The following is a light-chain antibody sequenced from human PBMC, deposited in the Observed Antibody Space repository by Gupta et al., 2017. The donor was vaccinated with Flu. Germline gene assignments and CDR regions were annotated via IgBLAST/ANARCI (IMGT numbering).Light chain of an antibody. CDR1: QNVNGN. V-gene: IGKV3-15*01. CDR3: QQYNVWPPLT. Sequence: EIVLTQSPATLSVSPGERVSLSCRASQNVNGNLAWYQQKPGQPPRLLIHGASTRAAGVPARFSGTGSGTEFPLPVSRLQSEDSAVYFCQQYNVWPPLTFGGGTKVQI. CDR2: GAS. J-gene: IGKJ4*01.